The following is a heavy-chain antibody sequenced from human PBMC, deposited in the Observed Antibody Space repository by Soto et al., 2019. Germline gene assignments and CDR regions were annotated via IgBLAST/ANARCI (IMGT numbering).Heavy chain of an antibody. CDR1: GYTFTSYG. CDR3: ARDRYCSSTSCPRTIAARPGLRAFDI. D-gene: IGHD2-2*01. Sequence: ASVKVSCKASGYTFTSYGISWVRQAPGQGLEWMGWISAYNGNTNYAQKLQGRVTMTTDTSTSTAYMELRSLRSDGTAVYYCARDRYCSSTSCPRTIAARPGLRAFDIWGQGTMVTVSS. V-gene: IGHV1-18*01. J-gene: IGHJ3*02. CDR2: ISAYNGNT.